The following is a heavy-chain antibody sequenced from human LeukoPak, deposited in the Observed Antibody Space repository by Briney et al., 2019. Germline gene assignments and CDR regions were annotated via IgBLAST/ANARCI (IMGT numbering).Heavy chain of an antibody. CDR2: ISPNNGDT. CDR3: ALQLLFKGHWFDP. CDR1: GYTFTNYG. Sequence: ASVKVSCKASGYTFTNYGITWVRQAPGQGLEWMGWISPNNGDTNYAQKFQGRVTMTTDTSTTTAYMEVRTLRSDDTAVYYCALQLLFKGHWFDPWGQGTLVTVSS. J-gene: IGHJ5*02. V-gene: IGHV1-18*01. D-gene: IGHD2-2*01.